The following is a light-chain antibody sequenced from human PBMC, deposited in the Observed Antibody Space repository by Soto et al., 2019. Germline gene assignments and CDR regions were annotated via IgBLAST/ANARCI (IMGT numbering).Light chain of an antibody. CDR1: QSISNW. J-gene: IGKJ1*01. Sequence: DIQMTQSPSTLSASVGDRVTITCRASQSISNWLAWYQQKSGKAPKLLIYKASSLQSGVPSRFSGSGSGTEFTLTISSLQPDDFATYYCQQYDSYSVTFGQGTKVEIK. CDR3: QQYDSYSVT. V-gene: IGKV1-5*03. CDR2: KAS.